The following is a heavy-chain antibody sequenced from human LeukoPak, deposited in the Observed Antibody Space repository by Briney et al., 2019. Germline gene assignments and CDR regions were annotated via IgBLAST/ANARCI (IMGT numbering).Heavy chain of an antibody. CDR1: GFTVSSNY. V-gene: IGHV3-66*02. J-gene: IGHJ4*02. D-gene: IGHD3-10*01. CDR3: AREANYGSGMS. CDR2: IYSGGST. Sequence: GGSLRLSCAASGFTVSSNYMSWVRQAPGKGLEWVSVIYSGGSTYYADSVKGRFTISRDNSKNTLYLQMNSLRAEDTAVYYRAREANYGSGMSWGQGTLVTVSS.